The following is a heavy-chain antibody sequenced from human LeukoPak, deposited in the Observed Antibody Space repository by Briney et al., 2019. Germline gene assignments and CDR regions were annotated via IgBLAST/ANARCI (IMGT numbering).Heavy chain of an antibody. CDR3: ATWSNAWEFDY. J-gene: IGHJ4*02. V-gene: IGHV3-7*05. D-gene: IGHD1-26*01. CDR1: GFTFSSSW. CDR2: INEDGSDK. Sequence: PGGSLRLSCAASGFTFSSSWMTWVRQAPGKGLEGVAHINEDGSDKYYVDSVTGRFSISRDNTKNSLYLRMSSLRAEDTAVYYCATWSNAWEFDYWGQGTLVSVSS.